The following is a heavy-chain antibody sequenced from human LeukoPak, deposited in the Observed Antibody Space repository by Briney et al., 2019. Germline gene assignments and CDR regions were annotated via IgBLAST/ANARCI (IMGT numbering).Heavy chain of an antibody. D-gene: IGHD3-16*01. Sequence: SETLSLTCTVSGGSISSYYWSWIRQPAGKGLEWIGRIYTSGSTNYNPSLKSRVTMSVDTPKTPFSLKLSSVPAADPAVYYCASGVSRDWFDPWGQGTLVTVSS. CDR2: IYTSGST. J-gene: IGHJ5*02. CDR3: ASGVSRDWFDP. V-gene: IGHV4-4*07. CDR1: GGSISSYY.